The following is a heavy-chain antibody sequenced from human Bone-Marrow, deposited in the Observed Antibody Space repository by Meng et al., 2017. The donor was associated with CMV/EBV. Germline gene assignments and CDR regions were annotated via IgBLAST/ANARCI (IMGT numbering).Heavy chain of an antibody. CDR1: GFTFSSYW. D-gene: IGHD2-2*02. Sequence: GGSLRLSCAASGFTFSSYWMHWVRQAPGKGLVWVSRINSDGSSTSYADSVKGRFTISRDNAKNTLYLQMNSLRAEDTAVYYCARGGACSSTSCYTSPYGMDVWGQGTTVTVSS. CDR3: ARGGACSSTSCYTSPYGMDV. J-gene: IGHJ6*02. V-gene: IGHV3-74*01. CDR2: INSDGSST.